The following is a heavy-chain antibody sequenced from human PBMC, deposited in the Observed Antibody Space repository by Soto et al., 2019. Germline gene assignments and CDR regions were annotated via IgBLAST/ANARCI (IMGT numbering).Heavy chain of an antibody. J-gene: IGHJ4*02. D-gene: IGHD6-6*01. CDR3: ARVEYSSSGFFDY. V-gene: IGHV4-59*01. CDR2: IYYSGST. CDR1: GGSISSYY. Sequence: PSETLSLTCTVSGGSISSYYWSWIRQPPGKGLEWIGYIYYSGSTNYNPSLKSRVTISVDTSKNQFSLKLSSVTAADTAVYYCARVEYSSSGFFDYWGQGTLVTVYS.